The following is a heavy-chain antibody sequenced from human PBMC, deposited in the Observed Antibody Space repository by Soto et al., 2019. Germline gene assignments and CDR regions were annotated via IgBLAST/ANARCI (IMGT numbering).Heavy chain of an antibody. CDR3: AKVVIYGDHRAGAFDI. D-gene: IGHD4-17*01. Sequence: EVQLVDSGGGLIQPGGSLRLSCAASGFSVSNNYMSWVRQAPGKGLEWVSVIWTGGTTAYADSVKGRFTISRDTSKNTLYLQMNSLRAEDTAVYYCAKVVIYGDHRAGAFDIWGRGTMVTVSS. CDR2: IWTGGTT. J-gene: IGHJ3*02. CDR1: GFSVSNNY. V-gene: IGHV3-53*01.